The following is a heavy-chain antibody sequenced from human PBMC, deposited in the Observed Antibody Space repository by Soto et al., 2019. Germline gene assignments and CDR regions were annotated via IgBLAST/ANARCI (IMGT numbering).Heavy chain of an antibody. D-gene: IGHD3-22*01. CDR1: GYTFTGYY. V-gene: IGHV1-2*04. CDR2: INPNSGGT. CDR3: ARAYVGGYYYDSSGYYDY. Sequence: ASVKVSCKASGYTFTGYYMHWVRQAPGQGLEWMGWINPNSGGTNYAQKFQGWVTMTRDTSISTAYMELSRLRSDDTAVYYCARAYVGGYYYDSSGYYDYWCQGTLVTVFS. J-gene: IGHJ4*02.